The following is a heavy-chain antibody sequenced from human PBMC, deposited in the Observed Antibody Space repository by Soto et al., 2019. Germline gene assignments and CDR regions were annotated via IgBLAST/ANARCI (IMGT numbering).Heavy chain of an antibody. CDR2: VFSSGTT. J-gene: IGHJ4*02. V-gene: IGHV4-4*07. CDR1: GDSITSYY. D-gene: IGHD3-22*01. Sequence: SETLSLTCTVSGDSITSYYWTWIRQAAGKRLECIGRVFSSGTTNSNPSLKSRVTMSVDTSKNQLSLKLTSVTAADTAVYYCARVGDSGYYGYFEYWGQGALVTVSA. CDR3: ARVGDSGYYGYFEY.